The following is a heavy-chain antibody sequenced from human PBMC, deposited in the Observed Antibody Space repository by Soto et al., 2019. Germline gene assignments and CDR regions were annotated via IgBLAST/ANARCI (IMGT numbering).Heavy chain of an antibody. Sequence: EVQLVESGGGLVQPGGSLRLSCAASGFTFSSYEMNWVRQAPGKGLEWVSYISSSGSVIYYADSVKGRFTISRDSAKNSLYLQMNSLRAEDTAVYYCARGGDYGGDPDYFDYWGQGTLVTVSS. CDR3: ARGGDYGGDPDYFDY. CDR2: ISSSGSVI. D-gene: IGHD4-17*01. J-gene: IGHJ4*02. CDR1: GFTFSSYE. V-gene: IGHV3-48*03.